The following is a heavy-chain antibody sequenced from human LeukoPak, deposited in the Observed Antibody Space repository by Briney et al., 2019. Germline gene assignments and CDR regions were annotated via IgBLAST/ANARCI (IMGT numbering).Heavy chain of an antibody. V-gene: IGHV4-39*07. J-gene: IGHJ4*02. CDR2: IYYSGST. D-gene: IGHD3-22*01. Sequence: SETLSLTCTVSGGSISSSSYYWGWIRQPPGKGLEWIGSIYYSGSTYYNPSLKSRVTISVDTSKNQFSLKLSSVTAADTAVYYCARVGYYDSSGYYLDWGQGTLVTVSS. CDR3: ARVGYYDSSGYYLD. CDR1: GGSISSSSYY.